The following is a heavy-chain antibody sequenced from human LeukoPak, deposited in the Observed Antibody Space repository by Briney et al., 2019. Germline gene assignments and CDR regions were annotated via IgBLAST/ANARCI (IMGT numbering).Heavy chain of an antibody. CDR2: ISSSSSYI. CDR3: AKGYCTNGVCYLDY. V-gene: IGHV3-21*01. J-gene: IGHJ4*02. Sequence: PGGSLRLPCAASGFTFSSYSLNWVRQAPGKGLEWVSSISSSSSYIYYADSAKGRFTISRDNAKNSLYLQMNSLRAEDTAVYYCAKGYCTNGVCYLDYWGQGTLVTVSS. D-gene: IGHD2-8*01. CDR1: GFTFSSYS.